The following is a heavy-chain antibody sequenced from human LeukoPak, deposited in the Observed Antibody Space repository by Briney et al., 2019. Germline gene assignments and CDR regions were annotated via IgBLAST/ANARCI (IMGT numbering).Heavy chain of an antibody. CDR1: GFTFSSYA. V-gene: IGHV3-30-3*01. CDR2: ISYDGSNK. Sequence: PGRSLRLSCAASGFTFSSYAMHWVRQAPGKGLEWVAVISYDGSNKYYADSVKGRFTISRDNSQNTLYLQMKSLRAEDTAVYYCAKGIWFGELSAFDIWGQGTMVTVSS. D-gene: IGHD3-10*01. CDR3: AKGIWFGELSAFDI. J-gene: IGHJ3*02.